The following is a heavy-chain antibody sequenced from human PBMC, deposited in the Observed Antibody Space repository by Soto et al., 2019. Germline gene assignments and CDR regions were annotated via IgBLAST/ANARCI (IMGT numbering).Heavy chain of an antibody. V-gene: IGHV3-21*01. Sequence: EVQLVESGGGLVKPGGSLRLSCAASGFTFSSYSMNWVRQAPGKGLEWVSSISSSSSYIYYADSVKGRFTISRDNAKNSLYLQMNSLRAEDTAVYYCARDWGYSSSWPTHGSDVWGQGTTVTVSS. CDR1: GFTFSSYS. CDR3: ARDWGYSSSWPTHGSDV. D-gene: IGHD6-13*01. J-gene: IGHJ6*02. CDR2: ISSSSSYI.